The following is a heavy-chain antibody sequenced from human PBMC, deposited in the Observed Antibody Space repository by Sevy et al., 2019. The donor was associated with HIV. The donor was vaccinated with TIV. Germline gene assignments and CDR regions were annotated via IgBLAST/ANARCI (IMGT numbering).Heavy chain of an antibody. J-gene: IGHJ4*02. Sequence: GGSLRLSCAASGFTFSSYWMHWVRQAPGKGLVWVSRINSDGSYTNYADSVKGRFTISRDNAKNTLSLQMNSLRAEETAVYYCARGRIYDFWSGYSDDLRFDYWGQGTLVTVSS. D-gene: IGHD3-3*01. V-gene: IGHV3-74*01. CDR2: INSDGSYT. CDR3: ARGRIYDFWSGYSDDLRFDY. CDR1: GFTFSSYW.